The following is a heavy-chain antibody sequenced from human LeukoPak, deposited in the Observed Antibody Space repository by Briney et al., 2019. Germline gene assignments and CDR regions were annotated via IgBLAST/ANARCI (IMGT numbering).Heavy chain of an antibody. Sequence: SVKVSRKASGGTFSSYAISWVRQAPGQGLEWMGGIIPIFGTANYAQKFQGRVTITADESTSTAYMELSSLRSEDTAVYYCARAVYYDFWSGQGYYYYYYMDVWGKGTTVTVSS. CDR3: ARAVYYDFWSGQGYYYYYYMDV. D-gene: IGHD3-3*01. CDR1: GGTFSSYA. CDR2: IIPIFGTA. J-gene: IGHJ6*03. V-gene: IGHV1-69*13.